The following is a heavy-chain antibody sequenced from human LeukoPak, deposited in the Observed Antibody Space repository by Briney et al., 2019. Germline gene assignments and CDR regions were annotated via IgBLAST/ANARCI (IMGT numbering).Heavy chain of an antibody. CDR2: IWYDGSNK. CDR3: ASSEYGLENYYQSLRFYCIAV. CDR1: GLTFSNYG. J-gene: IGHJ6*02. D-gene: IGHD3-10*01. Sequence: PGGSLRLSCAALGLTFSNYGVHSVRQAPGKGLEWVAVIWYDGSNKYYADSVKGRFTISRDNSKNTLYLQMNSLRAEDTAVYYCASSEYGLENYYQSLRFYCIAVWGQGTTVTVSS. V-gene: IGHV3-33*01.